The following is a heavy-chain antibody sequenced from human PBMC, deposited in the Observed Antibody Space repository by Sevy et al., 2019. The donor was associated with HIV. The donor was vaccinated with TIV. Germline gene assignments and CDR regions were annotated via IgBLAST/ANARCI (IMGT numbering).Heavy chain of an antibody. CDR1: GFPFSSIA. J-gene: IGHJ4*02. CDR3: ARPTPRIAPSSAAFFDY. V-gene: IGHV3-23*01. CDR2: INGDGGSA. Sequence: GGSLRLSCAASGFPFSSIAMSWVRHIPGKGLEWVSTINGDGGSAYYADSVKGRFTLSRDNSNNTVFLQMNRLRDEDTAVYYCARPTPRIAPSSAAFFDYWGQGTLVTVSS. D-gene: IGHD1-26*01.